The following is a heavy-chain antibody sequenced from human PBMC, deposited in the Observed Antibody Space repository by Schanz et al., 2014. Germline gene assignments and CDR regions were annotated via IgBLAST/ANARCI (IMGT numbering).Heavy chain of an antibody. D-gene: IGHD3-10*01. CDR1: GYTFTNFF. CDR2: INPIGGST. Sequence: QVHLVQSGAEVHKPGASLKISCKASGYTFTNFFLHWVRQAPGQGLEWMGIINPIGGSTTYAQKFRGAVTPTTDTSTDTAYLELTSLRSEDTAVYYCARGSPENMIRGELDYWGQGTLXTVSS. J-gene: IGHJ4*02. V-gene: IGHV1-46*03. CDR3: ARGSPENMIRGELDY.